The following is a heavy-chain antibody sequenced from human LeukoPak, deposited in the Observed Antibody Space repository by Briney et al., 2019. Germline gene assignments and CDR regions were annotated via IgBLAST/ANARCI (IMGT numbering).Heavy chain of an antibody. CDR2: ICSGGST. Sequence: PGGSLRLSCAAAGFTLNNYAMSWVRPAPGKGLKWVSGICSGGSTYYPDSVTGRFTISRDNSKNTLFLPMNGLRAEYAAVYYGANDTYSSSPYYFDCWGQGTLVTVSS. CDR1: GFTLNNYA. V-gene: IGHV3-23*01. D-gene: IGHD6-6*01. J-gene: IGHJ4*02. CDR3: ANDTYSSSPYYFDC.